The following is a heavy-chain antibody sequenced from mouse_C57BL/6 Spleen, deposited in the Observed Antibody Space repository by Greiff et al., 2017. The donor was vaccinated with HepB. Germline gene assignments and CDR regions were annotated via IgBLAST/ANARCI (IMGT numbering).Heavy chain of an antibody. CDR1: GYAFSSSW. V-gene: IGHV1-82*01. CDR3: ARGGNGYYGWYFDV. J-gene: IGHJ1*03. D-gene: IGHD2-3*01. CDR2: IYPGDGDT. Sequence: QVHVKQSGPELVKPGASVKISCKASGYAFSSSWMNWVKQRPGKGLEWIGRIYPGDGDTNYNGKFKGKATLTADKSSSTAYMQLSSLTSEDSAVYFCARGGNGYYGWYFDVWGTGTTVTVSS.